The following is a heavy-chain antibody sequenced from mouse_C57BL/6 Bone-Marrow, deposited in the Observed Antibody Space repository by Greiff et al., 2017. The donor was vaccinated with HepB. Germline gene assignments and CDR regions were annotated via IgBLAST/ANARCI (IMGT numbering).Heavy chain of an antibody. Sequence: EVKLQESVAELVRPGASVKLSCTASGFNIKNTYMHWVKQRPEQGLEWIGRIDPANGNTKYAPKFQGKATITADTSSNTAYLQLSSLTSDDTAIYYCARGGIYDYGGWFAYWGQGTLVTVSA. D-gene: IGHD2-4*01. J-gene: IGHJ3*01. CDR1: GFNIKNTY. CDR2: IDPANGNT. CDR3: ARGGIYDYGGWFAY. V-gene: IGHV14-3*01.